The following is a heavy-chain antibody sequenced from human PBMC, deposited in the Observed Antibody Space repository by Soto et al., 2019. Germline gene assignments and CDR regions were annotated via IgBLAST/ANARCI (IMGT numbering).Heavy chain of an antibody. V-gene: IGHV4-59*01. J-gene: IGHJ5*02. CDR3: ARVRYYDFWSGSNWFDP. D-gene: IGHD3-3*01. Sequence: SGTLSLTCTVSGGSISSFYWSWIRQPPGKGLEWIGYIYYSGSTNYNPSLKSRATISVDTSKNQFSLKLSSVTAADTAVYYCARVRYYDFWSGSNWFDPWGQGTLVTVSS. CDR2: IYYSGST. CDR1: GGSISSFY.